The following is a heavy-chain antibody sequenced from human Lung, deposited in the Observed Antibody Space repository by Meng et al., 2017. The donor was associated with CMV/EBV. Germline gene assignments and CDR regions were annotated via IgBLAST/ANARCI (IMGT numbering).Heavy chain of an antibody. CDR3: AKDLFDFWSGYVGSFDD. CDR1: GFTFSSYG. Sequence: SLKISCAASGFTFSSYGMHWVRQAPGKGLEWVAVIWYDGSNKYYADSVKGRFTISRDNSKNTLYLQLNSLRAEDTAVYYCAKDLFDFWSGYVGSFDDWGQGXLATVSS. J-gene: IGHJ4*02. D-gene: IGHD3-3*01. CDR2: IWYDGSNK. V-gene: IGHV3-33*06.